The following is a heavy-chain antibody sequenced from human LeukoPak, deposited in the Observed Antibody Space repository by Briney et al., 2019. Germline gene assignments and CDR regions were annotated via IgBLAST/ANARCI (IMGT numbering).Heavy chain of an antibody. D-gene: IGHD4-17*01. V-gene: IGHV3-48*03. CDR2: IPSSGGTI. J-gene: IGHJ3*02. CDR3: ARDDYGATFDAFDI. Sequence: GGSLRLSCAASGFTFNNYEMNWVRQAPGKGLAWVSYIPSSGGTIYYADSVKGRFTMSRDNAKNSVYLQMNSLRAEDTAVYYCARDDYGATFDAFDIWGQGTMVTVSS. CDR1: GFTFNNYE.